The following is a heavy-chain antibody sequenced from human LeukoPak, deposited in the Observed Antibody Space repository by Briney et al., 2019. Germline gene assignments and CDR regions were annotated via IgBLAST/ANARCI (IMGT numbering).Heavy chain of an antibody. CDR3: ARDILGRSNGGSNYFGMEV. CDR1: GYIFTDYF. Sequence: ASVKVSCKASGYIFTDYFIHWVRQAPGQGLEWMGCINLYSGGAHSAQKFQDRLTMTRDTSINTAYMELSSLRSDDTAVYYCARDILGRSNGGSNYFGMEVWGQGTTVTVSS. V-gene: IGHV1-2*02. D-gene: IGHD2-15*01. J-gene: IGHJ6*02. CDR2: INLYSGGA.